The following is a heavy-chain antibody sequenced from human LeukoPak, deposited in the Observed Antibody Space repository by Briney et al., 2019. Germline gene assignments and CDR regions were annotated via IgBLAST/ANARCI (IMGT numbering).Heavy chain of an antibody. CDR2: ISAYNGNT. J-gene: IGHJ6*02. V-gene: IGHV1-18*01. CDR3: AREAGKVLLWFGETLIGTYYYFGMDV. CDR1: GYTFTSYG. D-gene: IGHD3-10*01. Sequence: ASVKVSCKASGYTFTSYGISWVRQAPGQGLEWMGWISAYNGNTNYAQKLQGRVTMTTDTSTSTAYMELRSLRSDDTAVYYCAREAGKVLLWFGETLIGTYYYFGMDVWGQGTTVTVSS.